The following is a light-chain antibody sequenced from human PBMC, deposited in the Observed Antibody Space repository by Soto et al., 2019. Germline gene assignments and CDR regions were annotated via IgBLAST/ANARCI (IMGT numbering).Light chain of an antibody. Sequence: EIVMTQSPATLSVSPGERATLSCRASQSVSSKLAWYQQKPGQAPRGLIHGASTRATGIPARFSGSGSGTEFTLTISSLQSEDFAVYYCQRYNDCPSPWTFGQGTRVEIK. V-gene: IGKV3-15*01. CDR2: GAS. CDR1: QSVSSK. CDR3: QRYNDCPSPWT. J-gene: IGKJ1*01.